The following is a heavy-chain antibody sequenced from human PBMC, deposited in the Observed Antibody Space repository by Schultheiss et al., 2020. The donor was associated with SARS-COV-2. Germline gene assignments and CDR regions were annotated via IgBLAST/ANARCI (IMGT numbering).Heavy chain of an antibody. V-gene: IGHV3-48*02. D-gene: IGHD6-13*01. CDR3: ARDRAAAAVTYWFDP. Sequence: GGSLRLSCAASGFTFSSYSMNWVRQAPGKGLEWVSYISSSSSTIYYADSVKGRFTISRDNAKNSLYLQMNSLRDEDTAVYYCARDRAAAAVTYWFDPWGQGTLVTVSS. CDR1: GFTFSSYS. J-gene: IGHJ5*02. CDR2: ISSSSSTI.